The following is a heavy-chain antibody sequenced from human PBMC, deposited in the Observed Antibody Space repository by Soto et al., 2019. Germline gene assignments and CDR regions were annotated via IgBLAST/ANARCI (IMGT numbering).Heavy chain of an antibody. V-gene: IGHV3-21*01. Sequence: GGSLXLSCAASGFTFSSYSMNWVRQAPGKGLEWVSSISSSSSYIYYADSVKGRFTISRDNAKNSLYLQMNSLRAEDTAVYYCASGLYSYGKYYLDYWGQGTLVTVSS. CDR2: ISSSSSYI. CDR1: GFTFSSYS. CDR3: ASGLYSYGKYYLDY. D-gene: IGHD5-18*01. J-gene: IGHJ4*02.